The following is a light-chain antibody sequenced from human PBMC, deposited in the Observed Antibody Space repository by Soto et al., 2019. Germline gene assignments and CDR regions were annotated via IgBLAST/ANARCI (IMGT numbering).Light chain of an antibody. V-gene: IGKV1-5*01. J-gene: IGKJ1*01. Sequence: DILMTQSPSTLSAAVGDRVTITCRASQSINTWLAWYQQKPGKAPKLLIYDASSLESGVPSRFSGSGSGTEFTLTISSLQPDDFATYYCQQFGTFGQGTKVEIQ. CDR3: QQFGT. CDR2: DAS. CDR1: QSINTW.